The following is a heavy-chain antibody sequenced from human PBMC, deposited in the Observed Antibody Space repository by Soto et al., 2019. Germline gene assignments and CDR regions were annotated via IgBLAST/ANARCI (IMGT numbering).Heavy chain of an antibody. CDR3: ARGIYYYDSSGYYAY. Sequence: EVQLEESGGGLVQPGGSLRLSCAASGFTFSSYSMNWVRQAPGKGLEWVSYISSSSSSIYYADSVKGRFTISRDNAKNSLYLQMNSLRDEDTAVYYCARGIYYYDSSGYYAYWGQGTLVTVSS. CDR2: ISSSSSSI. D-gene: IGHD3-22*01. CDR1: GFTFSSYS. V-gene: IGHV3-48*02. J-gene: IGHJ4*02.